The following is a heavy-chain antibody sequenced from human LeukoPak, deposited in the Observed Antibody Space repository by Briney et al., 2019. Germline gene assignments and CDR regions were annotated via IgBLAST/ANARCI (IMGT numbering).Heavy chain of an antibody. Sequence: GSLRLSCAASGFTFSSYSMNWVRQAPGKGLEWVSSISSSSSYIYYADSVKGRFTISRDNAKNSLYLQMNSLRAEDTAVYYCARGSRIWLYYYYYMDVWGKGTTVTVSS. CDR1: GFTFSSYS. V-gene: IGHV3-21*01. CDR3: ARGSRIWLYYYYYMDV. D-gene: IGHD5-24*01. CDR2: ISSSSSYI. J-gene: IGHJ6*03.